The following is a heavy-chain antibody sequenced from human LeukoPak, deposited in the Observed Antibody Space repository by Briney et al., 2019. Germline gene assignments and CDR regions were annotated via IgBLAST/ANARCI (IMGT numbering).Heavy chain of an antibody. CDR1: GGSFSGYY. V-gene: IGHV4-34*01. Sequence: PSETLSLTCAVYGGSFSGYYWSWIRQLPGEGLEWIGEINHSGSTNYNPSLKSRVTISVDTSKNQFSLKLSSVTAADTAVYYCARGPSRGYSYGTAYYYYYGMDVWGQGTTVTVSS. D-gene: IGHD5-18*01. CDR2: INHSGST. CDR3: ARGPSRGYSYGTAYYYYYGMDV. J-gene: IGHJ6*02.